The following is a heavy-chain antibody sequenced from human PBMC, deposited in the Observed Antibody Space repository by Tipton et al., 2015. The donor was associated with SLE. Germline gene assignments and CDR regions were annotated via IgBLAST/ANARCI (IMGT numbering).Heavy chain of an antibody. CDR2: IYYSGST. V-gene: IGHV4-59*01. Sequence: GLVNPSETLSLTCTVSGGSISSYYWSWIRQPPGKGLEWIGYIYYSGSTNYSPSLKSRVTISVDTSKNQFSLKLSSVTAADTAVYYCARVEYSYGYLFDYWGQGTLVTVSS. J-gene: IGHJ4*02. CDR1: GGSISSYY. CDR3: ARVEYSYGYLFDY. D-gene: IGHD5-18*01.